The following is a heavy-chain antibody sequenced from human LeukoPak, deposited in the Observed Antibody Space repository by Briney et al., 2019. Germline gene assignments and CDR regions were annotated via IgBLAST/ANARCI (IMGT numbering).Heavy chain of an antibody. J-gene: IGHJ4*03. V-gene: IGHV3-11*05. CDR2: ISGNGRDT. Sequence: GGSLRLSCAASGFTFNDYYMSWIRQAPGKGPEWVASISGNGRDTYYADSVKGRFTISRDSPDNTLYLQMNGLRTDDTAVYYCTKDQEIATIGGYFDSWGQGTLVTVSS. D-gene: IGHD5-24*01. CDR3: TKDQEIATIGGYFDS. CDR1: GFTFNDYY.